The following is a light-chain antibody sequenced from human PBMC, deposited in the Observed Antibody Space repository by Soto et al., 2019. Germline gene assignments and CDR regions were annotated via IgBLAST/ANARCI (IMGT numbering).Light chain of an antibody. V-gene: IGKV1-39*01. CDR3: QQSYSTPFT. J-gene: IGKJ3*01. CDR2: AAS. Sequence: DIQMTQSPSSLSASVGDRVTITCRASQSISSYLNWYQQKPGKAPKLLIYAASSLQSGVPSRFSGSGSGTDFTLNISSLQPDDFAPYYCQQSYSTPFTFGHGTKVDI. CDR1: QSISSY.